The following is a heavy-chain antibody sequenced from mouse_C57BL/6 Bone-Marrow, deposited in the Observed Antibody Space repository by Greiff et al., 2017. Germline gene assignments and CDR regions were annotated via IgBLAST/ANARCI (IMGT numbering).Heavy chain of an antibody. J-gene: IGHJ3*01. CDR3: ARLDGSWFAY. CDR1: GYTFTDYY. D-gene: IGHD1-1*01. CDR2: IIPYNGGT. V-gene: IGHV1-19*01. Sequence: VQLQQSGPVLVKPGASVKMSCKASGYTFTDYYMNWVKQSHGKSLEWIGVIIPYNGGTSYNQKFKGKATLTVDKSSSTAYMELNSLTSEDSAVYYCARLDGSWFAYWGQGTLVTVSA.